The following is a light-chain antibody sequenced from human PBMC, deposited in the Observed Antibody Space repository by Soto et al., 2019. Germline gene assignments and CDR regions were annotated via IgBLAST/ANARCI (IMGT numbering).Light chain of an antibody. V-gene: IGLV2-8*01. CDR1: SSDVGGNKY. CDR3: SSYAGINNLGV. Sequence: QSALTQPPSASGSPGQSVTISCTGTSSDVGGNKYVSWYQQHPGKAPKLMIFEVNKRPSGVPDRVSGSKSGNTASLTVSGLQAEDEADYYCSSYAGINNLGVFGTGTKLTVL. J-gene: IGLJ1*01. CDR2: EVN.